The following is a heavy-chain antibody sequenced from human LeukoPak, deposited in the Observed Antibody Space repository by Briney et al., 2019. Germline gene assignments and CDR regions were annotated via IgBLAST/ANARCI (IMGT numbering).Heavy chain of an antibody. Sequence: GGSLRLSCEASGFRFSEYYMSWIRQAPGKGLEGVAYISGSGRSVFYADSVQGRFTVSRDNAKNSLNLQMNSLRVEDRALYYCARVPTSSWYPHFYYMDVWGKGIMVTVSS. J-gene: IGHJ6*03. CDR1: GFRFSEYY. CDR2: ISGSGRSV. D-gene: IGHD6-13*01. CDR3: ARVPTSSWYPHFYYMDV. V-gene: IGHV3-11*01.